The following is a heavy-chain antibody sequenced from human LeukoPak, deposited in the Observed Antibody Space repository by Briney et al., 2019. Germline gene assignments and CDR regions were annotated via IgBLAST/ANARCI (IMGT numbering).Heavy chain of an antibody. CDR3: ASGLTGAFDY. J-gene: IGHJ4*02. D-gene: IGHD1-26*01. CDR1: GFSVSSNY. CDR2: IYSGGIT. Sequence: GGSLRPSCAASGFSVSSNYMSWVRQAPGKWLEWVPVIYSGGITYYADSVKGRFTISRDNSKNTLYLQMNSLRAEDTAVYYCASGLTGAFDYWGQGTLVTVSS. V-gene: IGHV3-66*02.